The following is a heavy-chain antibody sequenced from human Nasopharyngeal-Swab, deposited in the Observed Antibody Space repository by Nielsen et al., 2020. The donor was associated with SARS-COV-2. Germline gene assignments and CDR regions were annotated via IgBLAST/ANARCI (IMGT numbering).Heavy chain of an antibody. D-gene: IGHD3-22*01. J-gene: IGHJ4*02. V-gene: IGHV3-23*01. CDR3: AKDYYDSSGYYYV. CDR2: ISGSGGST. CDR1: GFTFSSYA. Sequence: GESLKISCAASGFTFSSYAMSWVRQAPGKGLEWVSAISGSGGSTYYADSVKGRFTISRDNSKNTLYLQMNSLRAEDTAVYYCAKDYYDSSGYYYVWGRGTLVTVSS.